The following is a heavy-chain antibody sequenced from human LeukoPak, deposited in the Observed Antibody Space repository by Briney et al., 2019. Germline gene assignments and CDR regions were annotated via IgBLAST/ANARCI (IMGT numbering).Heavy chain of an antibody. CDR1: GGSFSGYY. CDR2: INHSGST. D-gene: IGHD3-22*01. V-gene: IGHV4-34*01. CDR3: ARSKYYYDSSGYYRPFDY. Sequence: SETLSLTCAVYGGSFSGYYWSWIRQPPGKGLEWIGEINHSGSTNYNPSLKSRVTISVDTSKNQFSLKLSSVTAADTAVYHCARSKYYYDSSGYYRPFDYWGQGTLVTVSS. J-gene: IGHJ4*02.